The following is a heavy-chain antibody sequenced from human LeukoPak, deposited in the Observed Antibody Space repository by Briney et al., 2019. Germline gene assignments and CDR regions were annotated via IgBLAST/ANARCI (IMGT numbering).Heavy chain of an antibody. CDR1: GGSISSYY. CDR2: IYYSGST. J-gene: IGHJ4*02. Sequence: PSETLSLTCTVSGGSISSYYWSWIRQPPGKGLEWIGSIYYSGSTYYNPSLKSRITMSVDTSKNQFSLKLGSVTAADTAVYYCARPRHYYGSGFDYWGQGSLATVSS. D-gene: IGHD3-10*01. CDR3: ARPRHYYGSGFDY. V-gene: IGHV4-59*04.